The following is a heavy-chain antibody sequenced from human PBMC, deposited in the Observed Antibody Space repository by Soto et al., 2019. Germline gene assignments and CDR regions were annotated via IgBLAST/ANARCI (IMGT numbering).Heavy chain of an antibody. J-gene: IGHJ6*02. CDR1: GFTFRSYG. Sequence: QVQLVESGGGVVQPGRSLRLSCGASGFTFRSYGMHWVRQAPGKGLEWVAVISYDGSKKYYGDSVKGRFIISRDNSKNTLYLEMNSLRADDTAVYYCAKDSEVVTAKDYYYGMDVWGQGTTVTVSS. D-gene: IGHD2-21*02. CDR2: ISYDGSKK. CDR3: AKDSEVVTAKDYYYGMDV. V-gene: IGHV3-30*18.